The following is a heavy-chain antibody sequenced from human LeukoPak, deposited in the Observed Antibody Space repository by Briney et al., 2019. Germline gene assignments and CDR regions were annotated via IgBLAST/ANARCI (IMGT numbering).Heavy chain of an antibody. Sequence: ASVKVSCKASGYTFTSYAMHWVRQAPGQRLEWMGWINAGNGNTKYSQEFQGRVTITRDTSTSTAYMELRSLRSDDTAVYYCARGGNMVRGVNYYYYMDVWGKGTTVTVSS. V-gene: IGHV1-3*01. CDR1: GYTFTSYA. J-gene: IGHJ6*03. D-gene: IGHD3-10*01. CDR3: ARGGNMVRGVNYYYYMDV. CDR2: INAGNGNT.